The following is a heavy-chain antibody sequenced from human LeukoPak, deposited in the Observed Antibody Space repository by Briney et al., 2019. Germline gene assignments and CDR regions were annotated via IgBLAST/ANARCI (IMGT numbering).Heavy chain of an antibody. J-gene: IGHJ4*02. CDR3: AKTSSGWYPFDY. CDR1: GFTFSSYA. V-gene: IGHV3-23*01. CDR2: MSGGGGST. Sequence: GGSLRLSCAASGFTFSSYAMSWVRQAPGKGLEWVSGMSGGGGSTYYADSVKGRFTISRDNSKNTLYLQMNSLRAEDTAIYYCAKTSSGWYPFDYWGQGTLVTVSS. D-gene: IGHD6-19*01.